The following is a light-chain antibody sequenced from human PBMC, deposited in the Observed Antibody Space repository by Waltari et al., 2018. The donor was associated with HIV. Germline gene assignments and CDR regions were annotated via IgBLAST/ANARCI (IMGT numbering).Light chain of an antibody. CDR3: QQSYYSPT. CDR2: SAT. CDR1: QNIKTY. Sequence: DVQMTQSHSSLSASIGDRVNISCRASQNIKTYLNWYQQRPGQAPKILIYSATTLQSGVPSRFSGSGSGTDFTLTITNLQPDDFAVYFCQQSYYSPTFGPGTTVDTK. V-gene: IGKV1-39*01. J-gene: IGKJ3*01.